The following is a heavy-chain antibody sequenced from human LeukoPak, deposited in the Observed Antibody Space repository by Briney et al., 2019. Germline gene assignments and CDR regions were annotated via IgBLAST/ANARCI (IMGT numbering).Heavy chain of an antibody. CDR1: GFTFISYA. CDR2: ISGSGGST. J-gene: IGHJ6*03. D-gene: IGHD2-2*01. CDR3: AKANIVVVPAATGGFYYYMDV. Sequence: PGGSLRLSCAASGFTFISYAMSWVRQAPGKGLEWVSAISGSGGSTYYADSVKGRFTISRDNSKNTLYLQMNSLRAEDTAVYYCAKANIVVVPAATGGFYYYMDVWGKGTTVTVSS. V-gene: IGHV3-23*01.